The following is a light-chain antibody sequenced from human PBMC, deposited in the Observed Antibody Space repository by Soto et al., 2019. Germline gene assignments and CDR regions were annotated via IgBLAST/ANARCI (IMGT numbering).Light chain of an antibody. V-gene: IGKV1-5*01. CDR3: QQYNSYSGKT. CDR2: DAS. CDR1: QSISSY. J-gene: IGKJ1*01. Sequence: DIQMTQSPSSLSASVGDRVTITCRASQSISSYLNWYQQKPGKAPKLLIYDASSLESGVPSRFSGSGSGTEFTLTISSLQPDDFATYYCQQYNSYSGKTFGQGTKVDIK.